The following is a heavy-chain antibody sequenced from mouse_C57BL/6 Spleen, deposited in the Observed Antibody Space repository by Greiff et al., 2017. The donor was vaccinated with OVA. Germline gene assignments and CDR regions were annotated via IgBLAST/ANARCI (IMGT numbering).Heavy chain of an antibody. CDR3: ARGLTVVAGGDY. V-gene: IGHV1-53*01. CDR1: GYTFTSYW. J-gene: IGHJ4*01. Sequence: QVHVKQPGTELVKPGASVKLSCKASGYTFTSYWMHWVKQRPGQGLEWIGNINPSNGGTNYNEKFKSKATLTVDKSSSTAYMQLSSLTSEDSAVYYCARGLTVVAGGDYWGQGTSVTVSS. D-gene: IGHD1-1*01. CDR2: INPSNGGT.